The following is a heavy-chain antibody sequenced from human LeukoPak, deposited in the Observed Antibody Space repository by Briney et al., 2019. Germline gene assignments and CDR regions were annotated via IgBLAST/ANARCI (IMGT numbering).Heavy chain of an antibody. D-gene: IGHD5-12*01. CDR3: AREVATANDF. CDR2: ISGSGDST. CDR1: GFTFSTYA. Sequence: GGSLRLSCAASGFTFSTYAVNWVRQAPGKGLEWVSTISGSGDSTYYADSVKGRFTISRDNSKDTLYLQMNSLRVDDTAMYYCAREVATANDFWGQGILVTVSS. J-gene: IGHJ4*02. V-gene: IGHV3-23*01.